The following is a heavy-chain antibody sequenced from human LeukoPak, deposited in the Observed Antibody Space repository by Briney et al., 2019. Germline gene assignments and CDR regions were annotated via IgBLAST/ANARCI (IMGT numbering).Heavy chain of an antibody. CDR1: GFTVSSNY. Sequence: GGSLRLSCAASGFTVSSNYMSWVRQAPGKGLEWVSVIYNSGSTYYADSVKGRFTISRDNSKNTLYLQMNSLRAEDTAVYYCAKDLPYYYVNSGYLDGGLFDYWGQGTLVTVSS. V-gene: IGHV3-53*05. J-gene: IGHJ4*02. CDR2: IYNSGST. CDR3: AKDLPYYYVNSGYLDGGLFDY. D-gene: IGHD3-22*01.